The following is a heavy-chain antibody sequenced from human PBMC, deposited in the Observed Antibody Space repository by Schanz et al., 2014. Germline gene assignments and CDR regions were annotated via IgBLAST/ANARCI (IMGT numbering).Heavy chain of an antibody. CDR3: ARDLRNADLDH. CDR1: GITFSSHS. V-gene: IGHV3-48*01. J-gene: IGHJ4*02. CDR2: ITYNGATI. Sequence: EVHLLESGGGLVEPGGSLRLSCAASGITFSSHSFNWVRQAPGKGLEWISYITYNGATIYYADSVKGRFTISRDNAKNSLSLEMNSLRSEATALYYCARDLRNADLDHWGQGTLVTVSS. D-gene: IGHD1-1*01.